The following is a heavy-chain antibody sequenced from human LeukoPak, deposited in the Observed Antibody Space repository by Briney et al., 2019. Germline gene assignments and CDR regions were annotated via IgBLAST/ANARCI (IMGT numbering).Heavy chain of an antibody. J-gene: IGHJ4*02. CDR1: GYTFTNNY. V-gene: IGHV1-46*01. CDR2: IHPSGSST. Sequence: ASVKISCKASGYTFTNNYMHWMRQAPGQGLEWMGVIHPSGSSTNYAQKFQGRVTMTKDTSTSTVYIELNTLGSDDTAVYYCARMDMDTAMVTNYLDHWGQGTLLIVSS. CDR3: ARMDMDTAMVTNYLDH. D-gene: IGHD5-18*01.